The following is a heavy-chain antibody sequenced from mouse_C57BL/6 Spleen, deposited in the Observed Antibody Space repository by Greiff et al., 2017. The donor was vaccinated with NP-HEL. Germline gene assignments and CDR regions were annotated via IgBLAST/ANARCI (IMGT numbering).Heavy chain of an antibody. J-gene: IGHJ2*01. V-gene: IGHV14-4*01. D-gene: IGHD1-1*01. CDR2: IDPENGDT. CDR1: GFNIKDDY. CDR3: TTGTTVVAPGYYFDY. Sequence: EVQLQESGAELVRPGASVKLSCTASGFNIKDDYMHWVKQRPEQGLEWIGWIDPENGDTEYASKFPGKATITADTSSNTAYLQLSSLTSEETDVYYCTTGTTVVAPGYYFDYWGQGTTLTVSS.